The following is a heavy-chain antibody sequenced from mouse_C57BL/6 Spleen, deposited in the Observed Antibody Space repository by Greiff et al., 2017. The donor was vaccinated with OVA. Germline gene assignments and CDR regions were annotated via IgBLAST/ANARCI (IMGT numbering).Heavy chain of an antibody. CDR2: INPGSGGT. D-gene: IGHD5-1-1*01. CDR1: GYAFTNYL. CDR3: AIYRDFDY. Sequence: QVQLQQSGAELVRPGTSVKVSCKASGYAFTNYLIEWVKQRPGQGLEWIGVINPGSGGTNYNQKFKGKATLTVDKSSSTAYMQLSSLTSEDSAVYYCAIYRDFDYWGQGTTLTVSS. J-gene: IGHJ2*01. V-gene: IGHV1-54*01.